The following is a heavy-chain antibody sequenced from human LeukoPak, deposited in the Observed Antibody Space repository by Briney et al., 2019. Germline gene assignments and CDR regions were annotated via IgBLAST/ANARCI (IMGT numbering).Heavy chain of an antibody. J-gene: IGHJ4*02. CDR2: IWYDGSNK. D-gene: IGHD6-19*01. CDR3: ASQPSKQWHNGGGY. Sequence: GGSLRLSCAASGFTFSSYGMHWVRQAPGKGLEWVAVIWYDGSNKYYADSVKGRFTISRDNSKNTLYLQMNSLRAEDTAVYYCASQPSKQWHNGGGYWGQGTLVTVSS. V-gene: IGHV3-33*01. CDR1: GFTFSSYG.